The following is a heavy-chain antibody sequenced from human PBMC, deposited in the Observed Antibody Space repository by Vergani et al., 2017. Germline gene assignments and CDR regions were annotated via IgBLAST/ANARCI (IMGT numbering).Heavy chain of an antibody. Sequence: DVQLLESGGDFVQPGGSLRLSCAASGFTFNHYAMNWVRQAPGKGLEWVSGISGSGGSTYYAGSVKGRFPISRDSSKTTLYLQMNSLSAGDTAVYYCAKANPRNSGYDYLYYYHAMAVGGQGTTVTVSS. D-gene: IGHD5-12*01. V-gene: IGHV3-23*01. J-gene: IGHJ6*02. CDR3: AKANPRNSGYDYLYYYHAMAV. CDR2: ISGSGGST. CDR1: GFTFNHYA.